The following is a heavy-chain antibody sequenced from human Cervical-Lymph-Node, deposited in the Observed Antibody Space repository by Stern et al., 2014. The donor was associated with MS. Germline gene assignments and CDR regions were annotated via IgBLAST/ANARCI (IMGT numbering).Heavy chain of an antibody. CDR1: GGTFSKFP. J-gene: IGHJ5*02. CDR3: ALSSETSDRWYSLGYDL. V-gene: IGHV1-69*01. D-gene: IGHD6-13*01. CDR2: IFPVFGTP. Sequence: VQLEESGAEVTKTGSSVKVSCQASGGTFSKFPSSWVRQAPGQGLEWMGGIFPVFGTPTYAHEFRGRVTITADVSTSTVYMELSSLRSDDTAVYYCALSSETSDRWYSLGYDLWGQGTLVTVSS.